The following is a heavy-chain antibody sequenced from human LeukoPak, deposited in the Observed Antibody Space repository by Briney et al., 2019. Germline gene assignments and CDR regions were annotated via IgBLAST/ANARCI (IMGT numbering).Heavy chain of an antibody. CDR2: IYSGGST. V-gene: IGHV3-53*01. J-gene: IGHJ6*03. Sequence: AGGSLRLSCAASGFTFSSYSMNWVRQAPGKGLEWVSVIYSGGSTYYADSVKGRFTISRDNSKNTLYLQMNSLRAEDTAVYYCARISSYYYYYMDVWGKGTTVTVSS. D-gene: IGHD2-15*01. CDR1: GFTFSSYS. CDR3: ARISSYYYYYMDV.